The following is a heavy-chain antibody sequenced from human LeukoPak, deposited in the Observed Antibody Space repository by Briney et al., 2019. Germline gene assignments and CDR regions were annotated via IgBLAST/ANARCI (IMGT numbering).Heavy chain of an antibody. Sequence: GGSLRLSCSASGFTFSSYSMHWVRQAPGKGLEYVSGFSSIGGSTYYADSVKGRFTISRDNSKNTLYLQMSSLRAEDTAVCYCVKGYCSGTSCYVWNYFDYWGQGTLVTVSS. CDR3: VKGYCSGTSCYVWNYFDY. CDR1: GFTFSSYS. V-gene: IGHV3-64D*06. CDR2: FSSIGGST. J-gene: IGHJ4*02. D-gene: IGHD2-2*01.